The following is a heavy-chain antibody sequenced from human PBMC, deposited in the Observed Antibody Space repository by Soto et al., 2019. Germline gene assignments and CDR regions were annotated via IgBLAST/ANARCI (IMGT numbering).Heavy chain of an antibody. Sequence: GASVKVSCKASGGTFSSYAISWVRQAPGQGLEWMGGIIPIFGTANYAQKFQGRVTITADESTSTAYMELSSLRSEDTAVYYCTRLRDPTGGGYWGQGTLVTVSS. CDR3: TRLRDPTGGGY. J-gene: IGHJ4*02. CDR2: IIPIFGTA. V-gene: IGHV1-69*13. D-gene: IGHD3-16*01. CDR1: GGTFSSYA.